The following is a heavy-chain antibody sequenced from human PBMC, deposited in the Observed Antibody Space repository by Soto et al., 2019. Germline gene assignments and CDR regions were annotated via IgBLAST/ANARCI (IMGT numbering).Heavy chain of an antibody. CDR2: ISGSGGST. V-gene: IGHV3-23*01. CDR1: GFTFSSYA. CDR3: AKGGGERRLVSE. J-gene: IGHJ4*02. D-gene: IGHD6-13*01. Sequence: EVQLLESGGGLVQPGGSLRLSCAASGFTFSSYAMSWVRQAPGKGLEWVSAISGSGGSTYYADSVKGRFTISRDNSKNTRYLQMNSLRAEDTAVYYCAKGGGERRLVSERGQGTLVTVSS.